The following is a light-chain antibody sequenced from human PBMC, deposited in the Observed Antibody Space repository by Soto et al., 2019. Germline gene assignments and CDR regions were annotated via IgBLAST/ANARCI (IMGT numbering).Light chain of an antibody. CDR1: QSISSW. V-gene: IGKV1-5*01. CDR2: DAS. Sequence: DIQMTQSPSTLSASVGDRVTITCRASQSISSWLAWYQQKPGKAPKLLIYDASSLESGVPSRFSGSGSGTEFTLTISSLQPDDFATYYCQQYNSYSYTFGQGTKRAIK. J-gene: IGKJ2*01. CDR3: QQYNSYSYT.